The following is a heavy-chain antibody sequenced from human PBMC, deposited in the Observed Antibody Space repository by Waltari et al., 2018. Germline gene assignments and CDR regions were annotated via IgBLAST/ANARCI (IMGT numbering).Heavy chain of an antibody. V-gene: IGHV3-15*01. D-gene: IGHD7-27*01. CDR1: GLGFTAAW. CDR3: TTLDAPWGG. J-gene: IGHJ4*01. Sequence: EVQMVESGGGSVKPGDSLRLSCVASGLGFTAAWLTWVRQAPGKGLEWVGRIKSQNDGATTDFAASVRGRFSISRDDSQNMVFLQMNSLRVEDTALYYCTTLDAPWGGWGHGTLVTVSS. CDR2: IKSQNDGATT.